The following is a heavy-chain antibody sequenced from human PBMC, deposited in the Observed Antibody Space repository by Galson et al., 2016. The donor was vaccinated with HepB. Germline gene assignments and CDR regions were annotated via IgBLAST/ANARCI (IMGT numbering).Heavy chain of an antibody. D-gene: IGHD5-12*01. CDR1: GYSFYGYW. CDR2: IYPGDSNT. Sequence: QSGAEVKKPGESLKISCKGYGYSFYGYWIGWVRQMPGKGLEWMGIIYPGDSNTIYSPSFQGQVIMSADKSVNTAYLQWSSLKASDTAIYYCEKGRDGGYRPSFESWGQGTLFTVSS. J-gene: IGHJ4*02. CDR3: EKGRDGGYRPSFES. V-gene: IGHV5-51*03.